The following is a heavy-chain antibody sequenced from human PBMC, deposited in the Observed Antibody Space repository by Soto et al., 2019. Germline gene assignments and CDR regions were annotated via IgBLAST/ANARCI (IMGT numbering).Heavy chain of an antibody. CDR1: GFTFSSYA. CDR3: AKALGELSPESYDY. V-gene: IGHV3-30*18. Sequence: PGGSLRLSCAASGFTFSSYAMHWVRQAPGKGLEWVAVISYDGSDKYYADSVKGRFTISRDNSKNTLNLQMNSLRADDTAVYYCAKALGELSPESYDYWSQGTLVTVSS. CDR2: ISYDGSDK. J-gene: IGHJ4*02. D-gene: IGHD3-16*02.